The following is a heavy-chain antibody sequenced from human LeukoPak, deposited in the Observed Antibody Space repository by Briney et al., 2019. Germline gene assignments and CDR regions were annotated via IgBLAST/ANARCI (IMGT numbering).Heavy chain of an antibody. CDR1: GFTFSSYS. D-gene: IGHD5-12*01. CDR2: ISSSSSYI. J-gene: IGHJ4*02. CDR3: ARGGDIVATINYFDY. Sequence: PGGSLRLSCAASGFTFSSYSMNWVRQAPGKGLEWVSSISSSSSYIYYADSMKGRFTISRDNAKNSLYLQMNSLRAEDTAVYYCARGGDIVATINYFDYWGQGTLVTVSS. V-gene: IGHV3-21*01.